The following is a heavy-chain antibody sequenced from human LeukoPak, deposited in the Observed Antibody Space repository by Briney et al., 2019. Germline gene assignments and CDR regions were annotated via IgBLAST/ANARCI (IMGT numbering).Heavy chain of an antibody. D-gene: IGHD6-19*01. CDR3: ARHVSVAGTGVNWYFDL. Sequence: SETLSLTCTVSGGSINSGDNYWTWIRQPPGKGLEWIGFIYNSGTTYYNPSLRSRVTISVDTSKNQFSLNLSSVTAADTAVYYCARHVSVAGTGVNWYFDLWGRGTLVTVSS. CDR2: IYNSGTT. V-gene: IGHV4-30-4*01. J-gene: IGHJ2*01. CDR1: GGSINSGDNY.